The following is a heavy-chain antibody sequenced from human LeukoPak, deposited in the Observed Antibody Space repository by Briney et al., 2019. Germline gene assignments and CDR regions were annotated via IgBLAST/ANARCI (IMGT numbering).Heavy chain of an antibody. J-gene: IGHJ6*03. Sequence: SVKVSCKASGGTFSSYAISWVRQAPGQGLEWMGGIIPIFGTANYAQKFQGRVTLTTDESTSTAYMELSSLRSEDTAVSYCATLTELEPTGDYMDVWGKGTTVTVSS. V-gene: IGHV1-69*05. D-gene: IGHD1-1*01. CDR1: GGTFSSYA. CDR3: ATLTELEPTGDYMDV. CDR2: IIPIFGTA.